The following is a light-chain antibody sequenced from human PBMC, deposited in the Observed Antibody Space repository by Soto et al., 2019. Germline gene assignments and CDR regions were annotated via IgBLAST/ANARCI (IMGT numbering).Light chain of an antibody. CDR2: GAS. J-gene: IGKJ4*01. CDR3: QQYGGSPRVT. Sequence: EIVLTQSPGTLSLSPGERATLSCRASQSVSSNYLAWYQQKPGQAPRLLIYGASSRATGIPDRFSGSGSGTDFTRTISRLEPEDFAVDYCQQYGGSPRVTFGGGTKVEIK. V-gene: IGKV3-20*01. CDR1: QSVSSNY.